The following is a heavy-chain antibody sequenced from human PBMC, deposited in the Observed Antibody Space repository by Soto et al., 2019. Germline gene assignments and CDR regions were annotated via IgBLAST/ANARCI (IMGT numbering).Heavy chain of an antibody. D-gene: IGHD5-12*01. J-gene: IGHJ5*01. CDR3: ARRGYSGYSLDS. V-gene: IGHV3-21*01. CDR1: GFTFSDYS. Sequence: EVQLVESGGGRVKPGGSLRLSCAASGFTFSDYSMNWVRQAPGKGLEWVSSISGRSTYIYYADSLKGRLTISRDNKKNSLYLQMNSLRAEDTAVYYCARRGYSGYSLDSWGQGTLVTVSS. CDR2: ISGRSTYI.